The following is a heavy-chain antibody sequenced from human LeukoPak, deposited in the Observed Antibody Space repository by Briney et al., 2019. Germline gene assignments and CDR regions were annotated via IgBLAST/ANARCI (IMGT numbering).Heavy chain of an antibody. V-gene: IGHV3-23*01. CDR2: ISGSGGST. Sequence: GGSLRLSCAASGFTFSSYAMSWVRQAPGKGLEWVSAISGSGGSTYYADSVKGRFTISRDNSKNTLYLQMNSLRAEDTAVYYCAKLEYYYDSSGYYKYFQHWGQGTLVTVSS. J-gene: IGHJ1*01. D-gene: IGHD3-22*01. CDR3: AKLEYYYDSSGYYKYFQH. CDR1: GFTFSSYA.